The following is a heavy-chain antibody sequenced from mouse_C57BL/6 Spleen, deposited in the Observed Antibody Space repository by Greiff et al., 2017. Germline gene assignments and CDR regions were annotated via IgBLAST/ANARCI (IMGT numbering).Heavy chain of an antibody. V-gene: IGHV1-81*01. D-gene: IGHD2-1*01. J-gene: IGHJ3*01. CDR2: IYPRSGNT. CDR1: GYTFTSYG. Sequence: QVQLKESGAELARPGASVKLSCKASGYTFTSYGISWVKQRTGQGLEWIGEIYPRSGNTYYNEKFKGKATLTADKSSSTAYMELRSLTSEDSAVYFCARRGDYGNYEAYGGQGTLVTVSA. CDR3: ARRGDYGNYEAY.